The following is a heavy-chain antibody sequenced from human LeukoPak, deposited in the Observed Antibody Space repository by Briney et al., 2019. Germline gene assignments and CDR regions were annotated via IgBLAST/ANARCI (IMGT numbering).Heavy chain of an antibody. J-gene: IGHJ4*02. Sequence: SETLSLTCTVSGGSISSGSYYWSWIRQPAGKGLEWIGRIYTSGSTTYNSSLKSRVTISLDTSKNHFSLRLSSVTAADTAVYYCARHLRPITIFGVVIGALDYWGQGTLVTVSS. CDR2: IYTSGST. D-gene: IGHD3-3*01. V-gene: IGHV4-61*02. CDR1: GGSISSGSYY. CDR3: ARHLRPITIFGVVIGALDY.